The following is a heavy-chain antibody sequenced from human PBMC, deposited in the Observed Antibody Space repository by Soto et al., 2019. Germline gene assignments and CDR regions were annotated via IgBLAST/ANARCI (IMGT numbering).Heavy chain of an antibody. CDR2: VSIGGST. J-gene: IGHJ4*02. D-gene: IGHD2-15*01. Sequence: DVQLLESGGGLVQPEGSLRLSCAASGFTFSSYAMGWVRQGPGKGLEWVAVVSIGGSTHYADSVRGRFTISRDNYKNTLSLQINSLTAEETAVYFCAKRRGAGGHFDYWGQGALVTVSS. CDR1: GFTFSSYA. CDR3: AKRRGAGGHFDY. V-gene: IGHV3-23*01.